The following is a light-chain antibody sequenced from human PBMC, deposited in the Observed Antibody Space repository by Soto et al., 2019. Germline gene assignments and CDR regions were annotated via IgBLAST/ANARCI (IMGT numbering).Light chain of an antibody. CDR3: GSYASSSTLYV. CDR1: SSDVGGYNY. V-gene: IGLV2-14*01. Sequence: QSVLTQPASVSGSPGQSITISCTGTSSDVGGYNYVSWYQQHSGKAPKLMIYDASNRPSGVSNRFSGSKSDNTAYLTISGLQAEDEADYYCGSYASSSTLYVFGTGTKVTVL. J-gene: IGLJ1*01. CDR2: DAS.